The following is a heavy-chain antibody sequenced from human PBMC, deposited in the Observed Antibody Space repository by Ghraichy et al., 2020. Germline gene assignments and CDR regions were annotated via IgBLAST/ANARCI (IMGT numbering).Heavy chain of an antibody. J-gene: IGHJ5*02. D-gene: IGHD3-9*01. CDR1: GGSISHYY. Sequence: SDTLSLTCTVSGGSISHYYWSWIRQSPGKGLEWIGYIYYSGSTNYNPSLKSRVTISVDTSKNQFSLKLSSVTAADTAVYYCARGAIPIIFDDPWGQGTLVTVSS. CDR3: ARGAIPIIFDDP. CDR2: IYYSGST. V-gene: IGHV4-59*01.